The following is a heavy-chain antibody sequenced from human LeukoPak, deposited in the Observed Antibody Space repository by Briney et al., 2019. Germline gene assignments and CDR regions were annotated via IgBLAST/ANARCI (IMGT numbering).Heavy chain of an antibody. Sequence: SETLSLPCTVSGGSISRSSYYWGWIRQPPGKGLEWIGSIYYSGSTYYNPSLKSRVTISVDTSKNQFSLKLSSVTAADTAVYYCARRAIDIVLVQPAKGWFDPWGQGTLVTVSS. CDR2: IYYSGST. J-gene: IGHJ5*02. D-gene: IGHD2-2*01. CDR3: ARRAIDIVLVQPAKGWFDP. V-gene: IGHV4-39*01. CDR1: GGSISRSSYY.